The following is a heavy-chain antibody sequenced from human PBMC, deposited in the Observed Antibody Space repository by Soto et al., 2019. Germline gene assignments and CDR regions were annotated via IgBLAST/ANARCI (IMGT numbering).Heavy chain of an antibody. CDR3: AKVFDYYYYGMDV. J-gene: IGHJ6*02. Sequence: ESGGGLVQPGGSLRLSCAASGFTFSSFAMSWVRQAPGKGLEWVSAISNSGGSTYYADSVKGRFTISRDNSKNTLYLQMNSLRAEDTAVYYCAKVFDYYYYGMDVWGQGTTVTVSS. CDR1: GFTFSSFA. V-gene: IGHV3-23*01. CDR2: ISNSGGST.